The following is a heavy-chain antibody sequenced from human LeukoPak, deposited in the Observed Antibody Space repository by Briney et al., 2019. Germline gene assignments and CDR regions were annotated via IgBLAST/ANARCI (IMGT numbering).Heavy chain of an antibody. CDR3: ARGDCSGGSCYWFDP. J-gene: IGHJ5*02. Sequence: SETLSLTCAVSGGSISSNSYYWGWIRQPAGKGLEWIGRIYTSGSTNYNPSLKSRVTMSVDTSKNQFSLKLSSVTAADTAVYYCARGDCSGGSCYWFDPWGQGTLVTVSS. V-gene: IGHV4-61*02. D-gene: IGHD2-15*01. CDR1: GGSISSNSYY. CDR2: IYTSGST.